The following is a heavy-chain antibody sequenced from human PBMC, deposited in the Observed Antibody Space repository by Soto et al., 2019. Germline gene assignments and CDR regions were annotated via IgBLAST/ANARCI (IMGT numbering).Heavy chain of an antibody. Sequence: EVQLLESGGGLVQPGGSLRLSCAASGFTFSSYAMSWVRQAPGKGLEWVSAISGSGGSTYYADSVKGRFTISRDNSNNTIYLQMTSMTAEDTAVYYCTKVGTIVVDTKYYFDYWGNRTLVIVSS. J-gene: IGHJ4*01. CDR3: TKVGTIVVDTKYYFDY. D-gene: IGHD1-26*01. V-gene: IGHV3-23*01. CDR2: ISGSGGST. CDR1: GFTFSSYA.